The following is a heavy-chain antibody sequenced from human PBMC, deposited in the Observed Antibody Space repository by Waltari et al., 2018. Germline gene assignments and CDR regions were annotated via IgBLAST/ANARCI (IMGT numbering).Heavy chain of an antibody. V-gene: IGHV1-69*06. CDR3: TGGYYESSGFSFSYTYNMDV. Sequence: QVQVVQSGAEVKKPGSSVRVSCTASGGTFSSYGISWVRPAPGQGLEWMGGIIPTFGTTNYPQEFQGRVTITADKSTSTAYMELSSLRSADTAVYYCTGGYYESSGFSFSYTYNMDVWGQGTTVTVSS. D-gene: IGHD3-22*01. J-gene: IGHJ6*02. CDR2: IIPTFGTT. CDR1: GGTFSSYG.